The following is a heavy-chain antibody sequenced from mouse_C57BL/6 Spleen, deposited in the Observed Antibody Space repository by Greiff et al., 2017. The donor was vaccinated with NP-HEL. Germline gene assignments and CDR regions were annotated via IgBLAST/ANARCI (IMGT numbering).Heavy chain of an antibody. V-gene: IGHV5-4*01. CDR1: GFTFSSYA. J-gene: IGHJ1*03. D-gene: IGHD1-1*01. Sequence: EVHLVESGGGLVKPGGSLKLSCAASGFTFSSYAMSWVRQTPEKRLEWVATISDGGSYTYYPDNVKGRFTISRDNAKNNLYLQMSHLKSEDTAMYYCASETGAYYGSSYGYFDVWGTGTTVTVSS. CDR3: ASETGAYYGSSYGYFDV. CDR2: ISDGGSYT.